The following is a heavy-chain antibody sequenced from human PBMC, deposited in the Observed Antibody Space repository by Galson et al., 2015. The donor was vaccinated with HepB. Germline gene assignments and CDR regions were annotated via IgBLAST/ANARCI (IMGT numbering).Heavy chain of an antibody. J-gene: IGHJ4*02. CDR2: ISYDGSNK. CDR1: GFTFSSYG. V-gene: IGHV3-30*18. CDR3: AKDRTSQWELPYFDY. D-gene: IGHD1-26*01. Sequence: SLRLSCAASGFTFSSYGMHWVRQAPGKGLEWVAVISYDGSNKYYADSVKGRFTISRDNSKNTLYLQMNSLRAEDTAAYYCAKDRTSQWELPYFDYWGQGTLVTVSS.